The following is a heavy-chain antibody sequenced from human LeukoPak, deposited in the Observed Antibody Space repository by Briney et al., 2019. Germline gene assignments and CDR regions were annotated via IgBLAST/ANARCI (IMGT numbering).Heavy chain of an antibody. CDR2: INHSGST. D-gene: IGHD6-19*01. V-gene: IGHV4-34*01. CDR1: GGSFSGYY. J-gene: IGHJ4*02. Sequence: SETLSLTCAVYGGSFSGYYWSWIRQPPGKGLEWIGEINHSGSTNYNPSLKSRVTISVGTSKNQFSLKLSSVTAADTAVYYCARGGGSGWYVDYWGQGTLVTVSS. CDR3: ARGGGSGWYVDY.